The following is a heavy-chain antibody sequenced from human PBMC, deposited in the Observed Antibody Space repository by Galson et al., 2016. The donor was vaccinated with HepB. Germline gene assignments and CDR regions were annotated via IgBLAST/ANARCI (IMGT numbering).Heavy chain of an antibody. V-gene: IGHV1-18*01. CDR1: GYSFTSYG. Sequence: SVKVSCKASGYSFTSYGISWVRQAPGQGLEWMGWISVYNDKTKYIQKLQGRVTMTTDTSTSTAYMELRSLRSDDTAVYYCARHDYDILTGDYMQGGMDVWGQGATVIVSS. CDR3: ARHDYDILTGDYMQGGMDV. CDR2: ISVYNDKT. D-gene: IGHD3-9*01. J-gene: IGHJ6*02.